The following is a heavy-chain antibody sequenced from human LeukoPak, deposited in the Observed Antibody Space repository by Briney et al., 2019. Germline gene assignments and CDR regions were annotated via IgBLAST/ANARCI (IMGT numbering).Heavy chain of an antibody. J-gene: IGHJ3*02. CDR1: GFTFDDYA. CDR2: ISWNSGSI. V-gene: IGHV3-9*01. Sequence: GGSLRLSCAASGFTFDDYAMHWVRQAPGKGLEWVSGISWNSGSIGYADSVKGRFTISRDNAKNSLYLQMNSLRAEDTALYYCAKAASGSYPSVGAFDIWGQGTMVTVSS. D-gene: IGHD1-26*01. CDR3: AKAASGSYPSVGAFDI.